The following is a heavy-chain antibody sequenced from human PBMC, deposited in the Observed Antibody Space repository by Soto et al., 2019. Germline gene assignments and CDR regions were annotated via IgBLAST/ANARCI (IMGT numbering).Heavy chain of an antibody. D-gene: IGHD6-13*01. CDR3: ARDREDAAGTFYFDY. CDR2: IYSGGST. CDR1: GFTVSSNY. Sequence: EVQLVESGGGLIQPGGSLRLSCAASGFTVSSNYMSWVRQAPGKGLEWVSVIYSGGSTYYADSVKGRFTISRDNSKNTLYLQMSSLRAEDTAVHYCARDREDAAGTFYFDYWGQGTLVTVSS. J-gene: IGHJ4*02. V-gene: IGHV3-53*01.